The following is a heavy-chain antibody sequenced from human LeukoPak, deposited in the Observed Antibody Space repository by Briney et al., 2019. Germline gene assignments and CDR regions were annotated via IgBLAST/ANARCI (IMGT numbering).Heavy chain of an antibody. CDR3: ATKQWLAPPPDS. J-gene: IGHJ4*02. CDR1: GFTFSKYW. V-gene: IGHV3-74*01. CDR2: INTDGTVT. D-gene: IGHD6-19*01. Sequence: GGSPRLSCVASGFTFSKYWMLWVRQAPGKGLESVSRINTDGTVTTYADSVKGRFTVSRDNADNTMFLQMNSVRDEDTAVYYCATKQWLAPPPDSWGQGTPVTVSS.